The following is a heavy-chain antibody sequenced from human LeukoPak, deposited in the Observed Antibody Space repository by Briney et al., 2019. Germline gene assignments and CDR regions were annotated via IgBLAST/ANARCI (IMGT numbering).Heavy chain of an antibody. CDR2: ISSSSSYI. J-gene: IGHJ4*02. V-gene: IGHV3-21*01. CDR1: GFTFSSYS. CDR3: ARDIRFRYYFDY. Sequence: GGSLRLSCAASGFTFSSYSMNWVRQAPGKGLEWVSSISSSSSYIYYADSVKGRFTISRDNAKNSLYLQMNSLRAEDTAVYYCARDIRFRYYFDYWGQGTLVTVSS. D-gene: IGHD3-3*02.